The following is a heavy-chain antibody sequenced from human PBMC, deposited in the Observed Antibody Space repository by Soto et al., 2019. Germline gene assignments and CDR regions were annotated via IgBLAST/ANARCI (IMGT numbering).Heavy chain of an antibody. D-gene: IGHD5-12*01. V-gene: IGHV4-39*01. CDR3: ARTQRGYSAYDPTKVDY. CDR1: GGSISSSSYF. Sequence: SETLSLTCTVSGGSISSSSYFWGWIRQPPGKGLEWIGNMFYSGSTHFNPSLKSRITMSVDTSKSQISLKLSSVSAADTAVYYCARTQRGYSAYDPTKVDYWGQGTPVTVPQ. CDR2: MFYSGST. J-gene: IGHJ4*02.